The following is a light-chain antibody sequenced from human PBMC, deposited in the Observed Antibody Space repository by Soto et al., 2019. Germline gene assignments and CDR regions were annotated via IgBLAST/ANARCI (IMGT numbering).Light chain of an antibody. CDR2: GTS. CDR1: QTIRSNQ. J-gene: IGKJ1*01. CDR3: QQYVSWT. Sequence: EIVLTQSPGTLSVSPGERATLSCRASQTIRSNQLAWYQQKPGQAPSLLIYGTSSRATGIPDRFSGSGSGTDFTLTISKREPEDSAIYYCQQYVSWTLGQGTKVEIK. V-gene: IGKV3-20*01.